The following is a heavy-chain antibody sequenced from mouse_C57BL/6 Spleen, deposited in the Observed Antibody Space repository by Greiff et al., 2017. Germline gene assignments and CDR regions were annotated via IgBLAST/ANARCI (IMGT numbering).Heavy chain of an antibody. Sequence: QVQLQQPGAELVKPGASVKVSCKASGYTFTSYWMPWVKQRPGQGLEWIGRIHPSDSDTNYNQQFNGKATLTVDKSSSTAYMPLSSLTSEDSAVYYCAISGIYYGNWDVAWFAYWGQGTLVTVSA. CDR3: AISGIYYGNWDVAWFAY. CDR1: GYTFTSYW. D-gene: IGHD2-1*01. J-gene: IGHJ3*01. V-gene: IGHV1-74*01. CDR2: IHPSDSDT.